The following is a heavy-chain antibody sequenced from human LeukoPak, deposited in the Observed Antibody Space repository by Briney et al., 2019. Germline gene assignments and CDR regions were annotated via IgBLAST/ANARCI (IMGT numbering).Heavy chain of an antibody. D-gene: IGHD3-3*01. CDR2: IYTSGST. CDR1: GGSISSYY. V-gene: IGHV4-4*07. Sequence: SETLSLTCTVSGGSISSYYWSWIRQPAGKGLEWIGRIYTSGSTNYNPSLKSRVTMSVDTSKNQFSLKLSSVTAADTAVYYCARDTTIFGVVGRWSDPWGQGTLVTVSS. J-gene: IGHJ5*02. CDR3: ARDTTIFGVVGRWSDP.